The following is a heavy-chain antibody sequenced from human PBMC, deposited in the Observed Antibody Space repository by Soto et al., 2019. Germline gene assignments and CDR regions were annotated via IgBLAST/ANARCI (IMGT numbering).Heavy chain of an antibody. Sequence: AGSMRLSCAASGFTGSSNYMSWVRQAPGKGLEWVSVIYSGGSTYYADSVKGRFTISRDNSKNTLYLQMNSLRAEDTAVYYCARYSYGSYYYYYGMDVWAQGTTVTVSS. J-gene: IGHJ6*02. V-gene: IGHV3-66*01. CDR3: ARYSYGSYYYYYGMDV. D-gene: IGHD5-18*01. CDR1: GFTGSSNY. CDR2: IYSGGST.